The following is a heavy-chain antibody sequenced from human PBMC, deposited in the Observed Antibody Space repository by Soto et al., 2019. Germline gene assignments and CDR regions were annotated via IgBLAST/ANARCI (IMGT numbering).Heavy chain of an antibody. D-gene: IGHD1-1*01. J-gene: IGHJ6*03. CDR1: GYTFTSYA. Sequence: ASVKVSCKASGYTFTSYAMHWVRQAPGQRLEWMGWINAGNGNTKYSQKFQGRVTITRDTSASTAYMELSSLRSEDTAVYYCARGLRELEPEPETYYYYYMDVWGKGTTVTVSS. CDR2: INAGNGNT. V-gene: IGHV1-3*01. CDR3: ARGLRELEPEPETYYYYYMDV.